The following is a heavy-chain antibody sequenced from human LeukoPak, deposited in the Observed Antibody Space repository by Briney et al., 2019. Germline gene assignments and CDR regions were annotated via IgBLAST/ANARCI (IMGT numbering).Heavy chain of an antibody. D-gene: IGHD2-15*01. J-gene: IGHJ5*02. CDR1: GFTFSNYA. CDR3: AKDRRYCSGGSCFTNWFDP. Sequence: GGSLRLSCAASGFTFSNYAMSWIRQAPGKGLEWVSAISGSGGSTYYADSVKGRFTISRDNSKNTLYLQMNSLRAEDTAVYYCAKDRRYCSGGSCFTNWFDPWGQGTLVTVSS. CDR2: ISGSGGST. V-gene: IGHV3-23*01.